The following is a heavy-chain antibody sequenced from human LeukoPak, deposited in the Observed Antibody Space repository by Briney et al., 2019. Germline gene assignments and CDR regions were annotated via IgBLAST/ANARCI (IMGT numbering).Heavy chain of an antibody. CDR2: INAGNGNT. D-gene: IGHD3-22*01. J-gene: IGHJ4*02. CDR1: GYTFTTYA. Sequence: ASVKVSCKASGYTFTTYAMHWVRQAPGQRLEWMGWINAGNGNTEYSQKFQGRVTVTRDTSASTAYMELSSLRSEDTAVYYCARDGYYDSSGYSCFGYWGQGTLVTVSS. V-gene: IGHV1-3*01. CDR3: ARDGYYDSSGYSCFGY.